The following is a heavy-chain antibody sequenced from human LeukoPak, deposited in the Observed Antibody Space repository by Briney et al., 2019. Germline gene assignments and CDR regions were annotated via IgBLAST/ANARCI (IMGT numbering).Heavy chain of an antibody. D-gene: IGHD1-1*01. Sequence: ASVKVSCKASGYTFTSYYMHWVRQAPGQGLEWMGIINPSGGSTSYPQKFQGRVTMTRDTSTSTVYMELSSLRSEDTAVYYCARDWNDGAFDYWGQGTLVTVSS. CDR2: INPSGGST. CDR3: ARDWNDGAFDY. CDR1: GYTFTSYY. V-gene: IGHV1-46*01. J-gene: IGHJ4*02.